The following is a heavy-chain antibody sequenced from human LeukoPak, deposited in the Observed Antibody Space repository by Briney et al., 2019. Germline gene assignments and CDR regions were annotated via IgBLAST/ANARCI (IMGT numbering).Heavy chain of an antibody. V-gene: IGHV3-7*03. Sequence: GGSLRLSCAASGFTFSRYWMSWVRQAPGKGLEWVASINQDESAKFYVDSVKGRFTISRDNAKNSLFLQMNSLRAEDTAVYYCAKGVGYSSSWYGGAFDYWGQGTLVTVSS. CDR1: GFTFSRYW. D-gene: IGHD6-13*01. CDR3: AKGVGYSSSWYGGAFDY. J-gene: IGHJ4*02. CDR2: INQDESAK.